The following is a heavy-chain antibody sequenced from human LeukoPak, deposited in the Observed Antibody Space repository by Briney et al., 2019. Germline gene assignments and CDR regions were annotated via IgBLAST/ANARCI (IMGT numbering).Heavy chain of an antibody. Sequence: PSETLSLTCTVSGGSISSSISYWGWIRQPPGKGLEWIATVLHSGATFYSPSLEGRLTISIDTSTNQFSLKMTSMTAADTAVYYCARRIVGVIDAFDYWGQGALVTVSS. CDR3: ARRIVGVIDAFDY. V-gene: IGHV4-39*01. CDR1: GGSISSSISY. D-gene: IGHD1-26*01. J-gene: IGHJ4*02. CDR2: VLHSGAT.